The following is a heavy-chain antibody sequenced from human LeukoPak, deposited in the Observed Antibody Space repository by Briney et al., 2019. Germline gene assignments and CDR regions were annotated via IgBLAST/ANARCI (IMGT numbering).Heavy chain of an antibody. V-gene: IGHV3-23*01. CDR2: ISPSGGGT. CDR3: AQDLAWGAFDH. Sequence: PWGSLRLSCAASGFTFRNYGMNWVRQAPGKGLEWVSGISPSGGGTYYADSVKGRFTISRDDSKNTLSLQMNSLRVEDTAVYYCAQDLAWGAFDHWGQGTLVTVSS. CDR1: GFTFRNYG. D-gene: IGHD7-27*01. J-gene: IGHJ4*02.